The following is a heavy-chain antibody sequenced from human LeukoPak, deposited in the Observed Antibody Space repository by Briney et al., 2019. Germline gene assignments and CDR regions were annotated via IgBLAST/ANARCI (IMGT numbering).Heavy chain of an antibody. J-gene: IGHJ1*01. CDR1: GFTFSSYA. Sequence: GGSLRLSCAAYGFTFSSYAMSLVRQAPGKGLEWVSAISGSGGSTYYADSVKGRFTISRDNSKNTLYLQMNSLRAEDTAVYYCAKDSESAPYFQHWGQGTLVTVSS. CDR2: ISGSGGST. CDR3: AKDSESAPYFQH. V-gene: IGHV3-23*01.